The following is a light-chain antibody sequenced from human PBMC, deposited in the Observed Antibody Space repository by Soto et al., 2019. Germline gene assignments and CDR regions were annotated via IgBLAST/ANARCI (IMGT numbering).Light chain of an antibody. CDR2: GAS. CDR1: QSVSSSY. V-gene: IGKV3-20*01. CDR3: QQYGSSPRT. Sequence: EIVLTQSPGTLSLSPGERATLSCRASQSVSSSYLAWYQQTPGQAPRLLIYGASSRATGIPDRFSGSGSGTDFTLTISRLEPEDFAVYYCQQYGSSPRTFGKGPRWIS. J-gene: IGKJ1*01.